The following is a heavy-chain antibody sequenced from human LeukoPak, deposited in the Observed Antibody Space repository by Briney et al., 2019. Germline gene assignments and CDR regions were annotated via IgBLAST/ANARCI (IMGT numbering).Heavy chain of an antibody. Sequence: PGGSLRLSCAASGFTFSSYGMHWVRQAPGKGLEWVAFIRYDGSNKYYADSVKGRFTISRDNSKNTLYLQMNSLRAEDTAAYYCAKDRGRYCSGGSCYTTHYFDYWGQGTLVTVSS. CDR1: GFTFSSYG. CDR3: AKDRGRYCSGGSCYTTHYFDY. V-gene: IGHV3-30*02. D-gene: IGHD2-15*01. CDR2: IRYDGSNK. J-gene: IGHJ4*02.